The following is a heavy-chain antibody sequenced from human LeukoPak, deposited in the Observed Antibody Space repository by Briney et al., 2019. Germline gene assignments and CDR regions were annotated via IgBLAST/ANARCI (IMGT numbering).Heavy chain of an antibody. CDR1: GYTFTNYD. CDR2: ISAYNGNT. V-gene: IGHV1-18*01. D-gene: IGHD3-9*01. J-gene: IGHJ4*02. CDR3: ARGTDTGYPRIDY. Sequence: ASVKVSCKASGYTFTNYDINWVRQAAGQGLEWMGWISAYNGNTKYAQKLQGRVTMTTDTSTSTAYMDLRSLRSDDTAVYYCARGTDTGYPRIDYWGQGTLVTVSS.